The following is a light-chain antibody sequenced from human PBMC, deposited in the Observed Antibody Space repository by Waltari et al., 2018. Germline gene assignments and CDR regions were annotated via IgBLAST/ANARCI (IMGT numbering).Light chain of an antibody. CDR2: DVS. V-gene: IGLV2-14*03. CDR3: SSYTSSSTLVI. Sequence: QSALTQPASVSGSPGQSITIPCTGTSSDVGGYKYVSWYQQHPGKAPKLIIYDVSDLPSGISNRFSGSKSCNTASLTISGLQAEDEADYYCSSYTSSSTLVIFGGGTKLTVL. CDR1: SSDVGGYKY. J-gene: IGLJ2*01.